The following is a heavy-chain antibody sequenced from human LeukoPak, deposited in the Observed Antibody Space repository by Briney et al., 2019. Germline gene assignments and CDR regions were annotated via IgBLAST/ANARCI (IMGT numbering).Heavy chain of an antibody. D-gene: IGHD3-10*01. CDR1: GNIFTGYY. V-gene: IGHV1-2*02. CDR3: ARGRGTTMVRGVITNYFDL. J-gene: IGHJ2*01. Sequence: GASVKVSCKTSGNIFTGYYIHWVRQAPGQGLEWMGWIDPNSGGTNYAQKFLGSVTMTGDTSINTAFMELSRLRSDDTAIYYCARGRGTTMVRGVITNYFDLWGRGSLVTVSS. CDR2: IDPNSGGT.